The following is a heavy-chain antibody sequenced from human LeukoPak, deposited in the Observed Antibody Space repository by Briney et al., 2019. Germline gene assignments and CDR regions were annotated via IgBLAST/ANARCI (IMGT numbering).Heavy chain of an antibody. Sequence: SETLSLTCAVSGGSISSGGYSWSWIRQPPGKGLEWIGYIYHSGSTYYNLSLKSRVTISVDRSKNQFSLKLSSVTAADTAVYYCARAIDGDHGVWFDYWGQGTLVTVSS. J-gene: IGHJ4*02. CDR1: GGSISSGGYS. CDR3: ARAIDGDHGVWFDY. V-gene: IGHV4-30-2*01. CDR2: IYHSGST. D-gene: IGHD4-17*01.